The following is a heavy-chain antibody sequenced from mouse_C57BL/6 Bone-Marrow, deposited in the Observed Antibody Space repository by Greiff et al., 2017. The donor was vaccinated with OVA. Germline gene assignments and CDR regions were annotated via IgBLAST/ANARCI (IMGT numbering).Heavy chain of an antibody. J-gene: IGHJ2*01. CDR1: GFTFSNYW. CDR2: IRLKSDNYAT. V-gene: IGHV6-3*01. Sequence: EVQLVESGGGLVQPGGSMKLSCVASGFTFSNYWMNWVRQSPEKGLEWVAQIRLKSDNYATHYAESVKGRFTISRDDSKSSVYLQMNNLRAEDTGIYYCTALYDYVLFDYWGQGTTLTVSS. CDR3: TALYDYVLFDY. D-gene: IGHD2-4*01.